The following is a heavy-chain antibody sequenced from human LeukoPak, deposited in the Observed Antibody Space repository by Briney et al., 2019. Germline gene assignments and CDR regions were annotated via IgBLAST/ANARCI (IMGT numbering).Heavy chain of an antibody. CDR1: GYTFTSYG. CDR2: ISAYNGNT. CDR3: ARDPLVVVAATYYYYYGMDV. D-gene: IGHD2-15*01. Sequence: AASVKVSCKASGYTFTSYGISWVRQAPGQGLEWMGWISAYNGNTNYAQKLQGRVTMTTDTSTSTACMELRSLRSDDTAVYYCARDPLVVVAATYYYYYGMDVWGQGTTVTVSS. J-gene: IGHJ6*02. V-gene: IGHV1-18*01.